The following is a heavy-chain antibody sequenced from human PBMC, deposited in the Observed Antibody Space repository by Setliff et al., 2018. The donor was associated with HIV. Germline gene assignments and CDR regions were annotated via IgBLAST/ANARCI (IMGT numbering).Heavy chain of an antibody. Sequence: PSEILSLTCSVSGDSISSGTYYWGWIRQPPGKGLEWIGSVSYSGSAFYNPSLKSRVKMSVDTSKNHLSLKLSSVTAADTAVYYCARNPHYFDRSGYYPRLYFDYWGQGTLVTVSS. CDR3: ARNPHYFDRSGYYPRLYFDY. D-gene: IGHD3-22*01. CDR1: GDSISSGTYY. CDR2: VSYSGSA. J-gene: IGHJ4*02. V-gene: IGHV4-39*07.